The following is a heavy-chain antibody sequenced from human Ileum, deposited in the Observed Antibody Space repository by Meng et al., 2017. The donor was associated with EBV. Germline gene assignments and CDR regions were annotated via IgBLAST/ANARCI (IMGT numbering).Heavy chain of an antibody. CDR3: VSYAVGAGGIGY. D-gene: IGHD1-26*01. J-gene: IGHJ4*02. CDR2: HSGST. V-gene: IGHV4-30-4*01. CDR1: GVSISSGYFH. Sequence: QVQPQGSGPGLVKPSQTLSLTCAVSGVSISSGYFHWSWIRQPPGKGLEWIGHSGSTSYNPSLRSRVTISVDTSKNQFSLKVDSATAGDTAVYYCVSYAVGAGGIGYWGQGILVTVSS.